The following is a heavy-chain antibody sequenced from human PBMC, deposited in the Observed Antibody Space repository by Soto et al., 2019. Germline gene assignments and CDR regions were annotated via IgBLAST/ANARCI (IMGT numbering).Heavy chain of an antibody. CDR1: GGSISGSYYY. Sequence: SETLSLTCAVSGGSISGSYYYWAWLRQSPGKGPEWIGSVFYTGFTSYNPPLESRVSVSVDTSKSQFSLKLSAVTAADTAVYYCATSQKGYNWNYFDHWGQGALVTVSS. D-gene: IGHD1-20*01. V-gene: IGHV4-39*01. J-gene: IGHJ4*02. CDR2: VFYTGFT. CDR3: ATSQKGYNWNYFDH.